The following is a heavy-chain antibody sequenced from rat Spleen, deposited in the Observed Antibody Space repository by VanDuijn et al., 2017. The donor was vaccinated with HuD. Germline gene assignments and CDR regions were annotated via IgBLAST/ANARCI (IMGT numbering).Heavy chain of an antibody. V-gene: IGHV5-31*01. CDR1: GFTFNYYW. J-gene: IGHJ2*01. CDR3: TRGGNYDLDY. CDR2: ITNTGGTT. D-gene: IGHD1-11*01. Sequence: VQLKESGPGLVQPSQTLSLTCTVSGFTFNYYWMTWIRQAPGKGLEWITSITNTGGTTYYSDSVRGRFSISRDNAKTTLYLQMNSLRSEDTATYYCTRGGNYDLDYWGQGVTVTVSS.